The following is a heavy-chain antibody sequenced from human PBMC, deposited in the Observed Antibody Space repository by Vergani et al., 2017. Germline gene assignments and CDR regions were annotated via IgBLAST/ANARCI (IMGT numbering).Heavy chain of an antibody. V-gene: IGHV4-59*08. CDR3: ARGFEQWLVSRDYTYGMDV. J-gene: IGHJ6*02. CDR1: GGSISSYY. Sequence: QVQLQESGPGLVKPSETLSLTCTVSGGSISSYYWSWMRLPPGKGLECIGYIYYSGSTNYNPSLKSRVTISVDTSKNQFSLKLSSVTAADTAVYYCARGFEQWLVSRDYTYGMDVWGQGTTLTVSS. D-gene: IGHD6-19*01. CDR2: IYYSGST.